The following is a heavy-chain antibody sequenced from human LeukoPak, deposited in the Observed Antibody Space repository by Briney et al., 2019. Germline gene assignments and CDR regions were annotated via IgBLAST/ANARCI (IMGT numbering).Heavy chain of an antibody. CDR3: ATGAKKYYFDY. J-gene: IGHJ4*02. D-gene: IGHD3-10*01. CDR2: IYCSGST. Sequence: SETLSLTCTVSGGSISSYYWSWIRQPPGKGLEWIGYIYCSGSTNYNPSLKSRVTISVDTSKNQFSLKLSSVTAADTAVYYCATGAKKYYFDYWGQGTLVTVSS. V-gene: IGHV4-59*01. CDR1: GGSISSYY.